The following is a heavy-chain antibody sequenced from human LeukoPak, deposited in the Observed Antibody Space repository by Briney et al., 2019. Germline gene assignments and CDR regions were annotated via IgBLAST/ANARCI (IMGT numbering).Heavy chain of an antibody. J-gene: IGHJ2*01. V-gene: IGHV3-30*03. D-gene: IGHD3-16*01. Sequence: GGSLRLSCAASGFTFSRHGMHWVRQAPGKGLEWVAVIGDTGRAKYYADSVEGRFTASRDNSKNTLYLEMNSLRYDDTALYYCAREAAWGNWYFDLWGRGTLVTVPS. CDR1: GFTFSRHG. CDR2: IGDTGRAK. CDR3: AREAAWGNWYFDL.